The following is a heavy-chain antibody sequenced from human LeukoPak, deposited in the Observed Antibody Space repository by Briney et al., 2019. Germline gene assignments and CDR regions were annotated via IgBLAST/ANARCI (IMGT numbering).Heavy chain of an antibody. Sequence: ASVKVSCKASGGTFSSYTISWVRQAPGQGLEWMGRIIPILGIANYAQKFQGRVTITADKSTSTAYMELSSRRSEDTAVYYCATPSGSYYGGVDYWGQGTLVTVSS. CDR2: IIPILGIA. D-gene: IGHD1-26*01. V-gene: IGHV1-69*02. J-gene: IGHJ4*02. CDR3: ATPSGSYYGGVDY. CDR1: GGTFSSYT.